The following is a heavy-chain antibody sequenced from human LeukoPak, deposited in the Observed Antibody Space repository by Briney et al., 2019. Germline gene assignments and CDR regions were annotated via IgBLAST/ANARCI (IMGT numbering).Heavy chain of an antibody. J-gene: IGHJ5*02. CDR1: GGSISSSSYY. Sequence: SETLSLTCTVSGGSISSSSYYWGWIRQPPGKGLEWIGSIYYSGSTYYNPSLKSRVTISVDTSKNQLSLKLSSVTAADTAVYYCARSSRQQLVRVNRFDPWGQGTLVTVSS. CDR2: IYYSGST. CDR3: ARSSRQQLVRVNRFDP. D-gene: IGHD6-13*01. V-gene: IGHV4-39*07.